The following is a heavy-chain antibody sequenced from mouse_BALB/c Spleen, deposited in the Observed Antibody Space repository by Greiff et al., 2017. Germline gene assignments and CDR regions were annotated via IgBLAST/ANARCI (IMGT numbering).Heavy chain of an antibody. Sequence: QVQLQQPGAELVRPGASVKLSCKASGYTFTSYWINWVKQRPGQGLEWIGNIYPSDSYTNYNQKFKDKATLTVDKSSSTAYMQLSSPTSEDSAVYYCTRYLYYFDYWGQGTTLTVSS. CDR1: GYTFTSYW. CDR2: IYPSDSYT. J-gene: IGHJ2*01. V-gene: IGHV1-69*02. CDR3: TRYLYYFDY.